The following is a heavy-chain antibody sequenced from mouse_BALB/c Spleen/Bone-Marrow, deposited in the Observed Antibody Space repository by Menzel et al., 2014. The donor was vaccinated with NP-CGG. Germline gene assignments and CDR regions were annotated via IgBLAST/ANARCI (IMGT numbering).Heavy chain of an antibody. D-gene: IGHD2-3*01. J-gene: IGHJ3*01. CDR3: ARLGYYGGFAY. V-gene: IGHV4-1*02. CDR1: GFDFSGYW. CDR2: INPDSSTI. Sequence: EVKLVESGGGLVKPGGSLKLSCAASGFDFSGYWMSWVRQAPGKGLEWIGEINPDSSTINYPPSLKDRFIISRDNAKNTLYLQMSKVRSEDTALYYCARLGYYGGFAYWGQGTLVTVSA.